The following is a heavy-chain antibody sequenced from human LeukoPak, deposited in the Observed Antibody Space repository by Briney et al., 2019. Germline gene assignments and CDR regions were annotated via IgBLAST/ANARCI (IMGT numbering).Heavy chain of an antibody. Sequence: GGSLRLSCAASGFTFSDYSMNWVRQAPGKGLEWISYICISSGNTKYADSVKGRFTISGDSAKHSLYLQMNSLRVEVTAGYYGARDHNYAFDNWGQGTLVSVFS. D-gene: IGHD1-1*01. V-gene: IGHV3-48*04. CDR3: ARDHNYAFDN. J-gene: IGHJ4*02. CDR2: ICISSGNT. CDR1: GFTFSDYS.